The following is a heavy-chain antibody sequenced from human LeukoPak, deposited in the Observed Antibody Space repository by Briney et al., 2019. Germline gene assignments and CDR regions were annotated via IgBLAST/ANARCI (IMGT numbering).Heavy chain of an antibody. CDR3: TNTLTYVNWFDR. Sequence: GGSLRLSCAASGFTFNNYWMSWVRQAPGKGLEWVSNIKDDGSEKYYVDSVKGRFTISRDNAKNSLYLQMNSLRAEDAALYYGTNTLTYVNWFDRWGQGTLVTVSS. J-gene: IGHJ5*02. CDR2: IKDDGSEK. CDR1: GFTFNNYW. V-gene: IGHV3-7*01. D-gene: IGHD3-16*01.